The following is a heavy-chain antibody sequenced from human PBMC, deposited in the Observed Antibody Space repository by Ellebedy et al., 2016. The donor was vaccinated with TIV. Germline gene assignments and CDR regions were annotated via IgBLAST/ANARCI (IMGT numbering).Heavy chain of an antibody. CDR1: GFTFNNYG. CDR2: VWSDGSNK. D-gene: IGHD5-18*01. Sequence: PGGSLRLSCAASGFTFNNYGMHLVRQAPGKGLEWVAVVWSDGSNKYYADSVKGRFTISRDNSKSTLYLQMDSLRAEDTAVYYCARANTAMVRRNHMDVWGQGTTVTVSS. J-gene: IGHJ6*02. CDR3: ARANTAMVRRNHMDV. V-gene: IGHV3-33*01.